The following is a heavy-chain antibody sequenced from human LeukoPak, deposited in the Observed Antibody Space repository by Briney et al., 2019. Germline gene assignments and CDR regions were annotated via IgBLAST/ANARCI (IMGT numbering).Heavy chain of an antibody. V-gene: IGHV3-9*01. CDR1: GFTFDDYA. Sequence: GGSLRLSCAASGFTFDDYAMHWVRQAPGKGLEWVSGISWNSGSIAYADSVKGRFTISRGNAKNSLYLQMNSLRAEDTALYYCAKDFGRSAYDRPFDYWGQGTLVTVSS. CDR2: ISWNSGSI. CDR3: AKDFGRSAYDRPFDY. J-gene: IGHJ4*02. D-gene: IGHD5-12*01.